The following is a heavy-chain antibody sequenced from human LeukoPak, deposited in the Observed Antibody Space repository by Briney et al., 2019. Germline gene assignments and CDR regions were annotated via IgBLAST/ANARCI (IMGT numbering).Heavy chain of an antibody. Sequence: PSETLSLTCTVSSASISSYSWSWIRQPAGKGLERIGPIYTSGSTNYNPSLKGRVTMSIDTSTNHFSLRLTSVAVRDTAVYYCSRYYGSRLVGYYMHFWGQGTTVTVSS. D-gene: IGHD3-10*01. V-gene: IGHV4-4*07. CDR3: SRYYGSRLVGYYMHF. J-gene: IGHJ6*03. CDR2: IYTSGST. CDR1: SASISSYS.